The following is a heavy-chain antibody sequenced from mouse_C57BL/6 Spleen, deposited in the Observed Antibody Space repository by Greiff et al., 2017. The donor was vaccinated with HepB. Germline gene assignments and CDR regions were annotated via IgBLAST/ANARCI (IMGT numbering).Heavy chain of an antibody. CDR1: GFTFSDFY. Sequence: EVQLVESGGGLVQSGRSLRLSCATSGFTFSDFYMEWVRQAPGKGLEWIAASRNKANDYTTEYSASVKGRFIVSRDTSQSILYLQMNALRAEDTAIYYCARDALYYYAMDYWGQGTSVTVSS. CDR2: SRNKANDYTT. CDR3: ARDALYYYAMDY. V-gene: IGHV7-1*01. J-gene: IGHJ4*01.